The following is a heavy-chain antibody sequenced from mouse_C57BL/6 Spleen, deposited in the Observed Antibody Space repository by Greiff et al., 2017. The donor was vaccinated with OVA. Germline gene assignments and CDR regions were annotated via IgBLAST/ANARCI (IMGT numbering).Heavy chain of an antibody. D-gene: IGHD2-4*01. CDR2: IWSGGST. V-gene: IGHV2-2*01. CDR3: ARGRDYYDYDGFAY. CDR1: GFSLTSYG. J-gene: IGHJ3*01. Sequence: QVQLQQSGPGLVQPSQSLSITCTVSGFSLTSYGVHWVRQSPGKGLEWLGVIWSGGSTDYNAAFISRLSISKDNSKSQVFFKMNSLQADDTAIYYCARGRDYYDYDGFAYWGQGTLVTVSA.